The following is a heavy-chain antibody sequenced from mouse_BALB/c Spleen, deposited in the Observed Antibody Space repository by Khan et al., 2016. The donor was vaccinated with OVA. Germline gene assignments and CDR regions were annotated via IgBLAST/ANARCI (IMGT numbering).Heavy chain of an antibody. Sequence: VQLRQSGPELVKPGASVRISCKASDYTFTSYYIHWVKQWPGQGLEWIGWIYPGNINNNYTARFKGKATLTADTSSSTAYMHLSRLTSEDSAVYFGERGGYGAFAYWGQGTLVTVSA. V-gene: IGHV1S56*01. CDR2: IYPGNINN. CDR1: DYTFTSYY. D-gene: IGHD2-2*01. J-gene: IGHJ3*01. CDR3: ERGGYGAFAY.